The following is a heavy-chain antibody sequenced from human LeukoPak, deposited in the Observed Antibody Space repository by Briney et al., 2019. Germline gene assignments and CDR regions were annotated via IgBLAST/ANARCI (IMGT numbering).Heavy chain of an antibody. CDR2: ISASGGST. D-gene: IGHD4-17*01. V-gene: IGHV3-23*01. CDR3: AKTPLTVTTLGYFDY. CDR1: GFTFSSFA. J-gene: IGHJ4*02. Sequence: PGGSLRLSCAASGFTFSSFAMSWVRQAPGKGLEWVSAISASGGSTYYADSVKGRFTISRDNSKSTLYLQMNSLRAEDTAIYYCAKTPLTVTTLGYFDYWGQGTLVTVSS.